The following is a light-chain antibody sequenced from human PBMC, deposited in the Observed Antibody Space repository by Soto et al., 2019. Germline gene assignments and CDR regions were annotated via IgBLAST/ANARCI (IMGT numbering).Light chain of an antibody. CDR3: QQYDSSPYS. V-gene: IGKV3-20*01. CDR1: QSVSSTY. CDR2: AAS. J-gene: IGKJ2*03. Sequence: EVVLTQSPGTLSLSPGERATLSCRASQSVSSTYFAWYQQKPGQAPRLLMYAASRRETGIPDTFSGSGSGTDFTLTISRLDPEDFAVYYCQQYDSSPYSFGQGTKLEIK.